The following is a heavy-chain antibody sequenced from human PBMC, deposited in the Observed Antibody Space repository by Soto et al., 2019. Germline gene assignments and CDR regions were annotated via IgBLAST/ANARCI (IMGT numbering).Heavy chain of an antibody. Sequence: SVNVSCKASGGTFGSYAISWVRQAPGQGLEWMGGIIPIFGTADYAQKFQGRVTITADESTSTAYVELSSLRSEDTAVYYCARDRGFGVVIADYYYGMDVWGQGTTVTVSS. D-gene: IGHD3-3*01. V-gene: IGHV1-69*13. CDR3: ARDRGFGVVIADYYYGMDV. CDR1: GGTFGSYA. J-gene: IGHJ6*02. CDR2: IIPIFGTA.